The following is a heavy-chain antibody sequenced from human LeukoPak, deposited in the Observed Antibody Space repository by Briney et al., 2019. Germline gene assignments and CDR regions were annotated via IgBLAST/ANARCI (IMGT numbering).Heavy chain of an antibody. CDR3: AKHGGFHFDT. CDR1: GGSINNF. Sequence: SETLSLTCAVSGGSINNFWSWVRQPPGKGLEWIGQIHHNGGTSYNPSLRSRVTMSIDKSKNQFSLHLNSVTAADTAMYYCAKHGGFHFDTWGQGALVTVSS. CDR2: IHHNGGT. J-gene: IGHJ4*02. V-gene: IGHV4-4*02. D-gene: IGHD3-16*01.